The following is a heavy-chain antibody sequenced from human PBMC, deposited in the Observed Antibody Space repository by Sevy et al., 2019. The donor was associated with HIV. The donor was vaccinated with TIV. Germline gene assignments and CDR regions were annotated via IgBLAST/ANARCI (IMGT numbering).Heavy chain of an antibody. CDR3: ATTKDYYDSSGYPFDY. CDR1: GSTPSQLS. CDR2: FDPEDGET. J-gene: IGHJ4*02. Sequence: ASVKVSCKVSGSTPSQLSMHWVRQAPGKGLEWMGSFDPEDGETIYAQKFQGRLTMTEDTSTDTAYMELSSLRSEDTAVYYCATTKDYYDSSGYPFDYWGQGTLVTVSS. D-gene: IGHD3-22*01. V-gene: IGHV1-24*01.